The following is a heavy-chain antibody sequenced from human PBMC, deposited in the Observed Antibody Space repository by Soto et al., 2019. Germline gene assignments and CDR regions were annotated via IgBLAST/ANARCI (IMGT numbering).Heavy chain of an antibody. D-gene: IGHD1-7*01. CDR2: ISSSSSYI. J-gene: IGHJ6*02. CDR3: ARFQSLTGTKWDYYYYGMDV. V-gene: IGHV3-21*01. Sequence: SLRLSCAASGFTFSSYSMNWVRQAPGKGLEWVSSISSSSSYIYYADSVKGRFTISRDNAKNSLYLQMNSLRAEDTAVYYCARFQSLTGTKWDYYYYGMDVWGQGTTVTVSS. CDR1: GFTFSSYS.